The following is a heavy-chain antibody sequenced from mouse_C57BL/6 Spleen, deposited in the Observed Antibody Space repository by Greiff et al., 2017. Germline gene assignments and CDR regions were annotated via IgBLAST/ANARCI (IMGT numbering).Heavy chain of an antibody. CDR3: SITAIVAPYFHY. Sequence: VQLQQSGPELVKPGASVKISCKASGYAFSSSWMNWVKQRPGKGLEWIGRIYPGDGDTNYNGKFKGKATLTADKSSSTAYMHLSSLTSVDSAVYFCSITAIVAPYFHYWGQGTTLTVSS. CDR2: IYPGDGDT. CDR1: GYAFSSSW. D-gene: IGHD1-1*01. V-gene: IGHV1-82*01. J-gene: IGHJ2*01.